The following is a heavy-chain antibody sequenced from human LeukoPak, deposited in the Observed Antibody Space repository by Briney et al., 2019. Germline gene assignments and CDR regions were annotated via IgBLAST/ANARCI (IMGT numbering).Heavy chain of an antibody. Sequence: GGSLRLSCAASGFTFSSYAMHWVRQAPGKGLEWVSAISGSGGSTYYADSVKGRFTISRDDSKNTLYLQMNSLRAEDTAVYYCAKDLWDGGSPYYYYYMDVWGKGTTVTVSS. CDR3: AKDLWDGGSPYYYYYMDV. CDR2: ISGSGGST. V-gene: IGHV3-23*01. D-gene: IGHD2-15*01. J-gene: IGHJ6*03. CDR1: GFTFSSYA.